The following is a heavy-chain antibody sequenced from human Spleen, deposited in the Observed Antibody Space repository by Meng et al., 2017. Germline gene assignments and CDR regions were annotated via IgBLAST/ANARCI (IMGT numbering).Heavy chain of an antibody. Sequence: GESLKISCAASGFTFSSYWMSWVRQAPGKGLEWVANIKQDGSEKYYVDSVKGRFTISRDNAKNSLYLQMNSLRAEDTAVYYCASNKPSWGFGEAWAFDIWGQGTMVTVSS. J-gene: IGHJ3*02. CDR1: GFTFSSYW. CDR3: ASNKPSWGFGEAWAFDI. CDR2: IKQDGSEK. D-gene: IGHD3-10*01. V-gene: IGHV3-7*01.